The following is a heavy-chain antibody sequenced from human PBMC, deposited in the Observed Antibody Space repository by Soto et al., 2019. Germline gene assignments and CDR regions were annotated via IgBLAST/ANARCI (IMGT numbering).Heavy chain of an antibody. CDR1: SGSLSGYY. CDR3: ARAPKVSGSSQTRPDF. J-gene: IGHJ4*02. D-gene: IGHD6-6*01. V-gene: IGHV4-34*01. CDR2: ISQSGNT. Sequence: PLETLSLTCSIYSGSLSGYYWSWIRPPPGKGLEWIGEISQSGNTNYSPSLKSRVSISIDTSKKQFSLNLASVSAADTAVYYCARAPKVSGSSQTRPDFWGQGTLVTGSS.